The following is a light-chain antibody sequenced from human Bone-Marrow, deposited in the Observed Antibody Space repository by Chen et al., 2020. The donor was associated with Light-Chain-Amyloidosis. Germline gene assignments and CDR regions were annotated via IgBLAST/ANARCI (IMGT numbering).Light chain of an antibody. Sequence: EIVLTQSPDTLSLSPGEGANLSCRASQTISRNYLTWYQQKFGQTPRIFIYGSSTRDTDIPDRFTGSGSGTDFTLTINRLAPEDFAMYYCQQYGTSPLTFGGGTKVEIK. J-gene: IGKJ4*01. V-gene: IGKV3-20*01. CDR2: GSS. CDR1: QTISRNY. CDR3: QQYGTSPLT.